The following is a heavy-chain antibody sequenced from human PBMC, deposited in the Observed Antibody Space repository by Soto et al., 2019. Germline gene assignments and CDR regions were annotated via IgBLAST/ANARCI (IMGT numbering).Heavy chain of an antibody. CDR2: FDPEDGET. J-gene: IGHJ4*02. CDR1: GYTLSELS. Sequence: ASVKVSCKVSGYTLSELSMHWVRQAPGKGLEWMGGFDPEDGETIYAQKFQGRVTMTEDTSTDTAYMELSSLRSEDTAVYYCATGFLAYCGGDCYSPRFDSWGQGTLVTVSS. CDR3: ATGFLAYCGGDCYSPRFDS. D-gene: IGHD2-21*02. V-gene: IGHV1-24*01.